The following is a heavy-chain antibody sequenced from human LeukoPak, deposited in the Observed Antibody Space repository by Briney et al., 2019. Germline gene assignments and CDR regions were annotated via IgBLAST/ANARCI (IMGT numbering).Heavy chain of an antibody. J-gene: IGHJ4*02. CDR1: GFTFSSYS. Sequence: GGSLRLSCAASGFTFSSYSMNWVRQAPGKGLEWVSSISSSSSYIYYADSVKGRFTISRDNAKNSLYLQMNSLRAEDTAVYYCARDFHYYDSSGADWGQGTLVTVSS. CDR2: ISSSSSYI. V-gene: IGHV3-21*01. D-gene: IGHD3-22*01. CDR3: ARDFHYYDSSGAD.